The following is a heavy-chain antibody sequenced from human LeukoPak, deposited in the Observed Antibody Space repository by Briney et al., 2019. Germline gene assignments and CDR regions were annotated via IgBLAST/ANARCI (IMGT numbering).Heavy chain of an antibody. Sequence: PGGSLRLSCAASGFILSRYSMNWVRQAPGKGLEWVSYISHNSSTIYYADSVKGRFTISRDNAKNSLYLQMNSLRAEDTAVYYCARDPSAVGSWSNTPLNWFDPWGQGTLVTVSS. CDR3: ARDPSAVGSWSNTPLNWFDP. J-gene: IGHJ5*02. D-gene: IGHD6-13*01. V-gene: IGHV3-48*01. CDR1: GFILSRYS. CDR2: ISHNSSTI.